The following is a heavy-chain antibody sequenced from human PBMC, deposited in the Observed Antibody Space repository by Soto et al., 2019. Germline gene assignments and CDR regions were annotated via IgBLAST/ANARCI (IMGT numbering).Heavy chain of an antibody. J-gene: IGHJ4*02. CDR1: AFTLSHYY. CDR3: ARAAGSGDHDSGYHYAFNY. D-gene: IGHD3-22*01. V-gene: IGHV3-11*01. CDR2: FSNSGSSM. Sequence: CVSRRLPWSASAFTLSHYYMSWIRQSPGKALECPSYFSNSGSSMFYADSVKGRFTISRDNAKHSVYLHIHSLRAEDTAVYYCARAAGSGDHDSGYHYAFNYWGQGTLVT.